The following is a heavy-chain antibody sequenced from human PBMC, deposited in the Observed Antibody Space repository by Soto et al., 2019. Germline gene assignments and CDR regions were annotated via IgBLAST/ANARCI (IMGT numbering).Heavy chain of an antibody. CDR1: GYSFTSYW. CDR2: IYPGDSDT. CDR3: ARQGDTAMVRGWFDP. D-gene: IGHD5-18*01. Sequence: GESLKISCKGSGYSFTSYWIGWVRQMPGKGLEWMGIIYPGDSDTRYSPSFQGQVTISADKSISTAYLQWSSLKASDTAMYYCARQGDTAMVRGWFDPRGQGTLVTVSS. V-gene: IGHV5-51*01. J-gene: IGHJ5*02.